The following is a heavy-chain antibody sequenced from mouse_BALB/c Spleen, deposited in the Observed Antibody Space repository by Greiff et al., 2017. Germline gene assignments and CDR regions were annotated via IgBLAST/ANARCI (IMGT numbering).Heavy chain of an antibody. J-gene: IGHJ4*01. Sequence: DVKLVESGGGLVQPGGSPKLSCAASGFTFSSFGMHWVRQAPEKGLEWVAYISSGSSTIYYADTVKGRFTISRDNPKNTLFLQMTSLRSEDTAMYYCARGGGLLLYAMDYWGQGTSVTVSS. CDR2: ISSGSSTI. D-gene: IGHD2-3*01. CDR1: GFTFSSFG. CDR3: ARGGGLLLYAMDY. V-gene: IGHV5-17*02.